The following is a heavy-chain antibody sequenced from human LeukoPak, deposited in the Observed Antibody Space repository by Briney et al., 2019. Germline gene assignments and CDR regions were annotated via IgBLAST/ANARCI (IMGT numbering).Heavy chain of an antibody. CDR2: INPIGGST. D-gene: IGHD7-27*01. CDR1: GYPFTGYY. J-gene: IGHJ4*02. V-gene: IGHV1-46*01. Sequence: ASVKVSCKASGYPFTGYYIHWVRQAPGQGLEWMGIINPIGGSTSYAQKFQGRVTMTRDTSTSTVYMELNSLKSEDTAVYYCARDLKPNWGYYFDYWGQGTLVTVSS. CDR3: ARDLKPNWGYYFDY.